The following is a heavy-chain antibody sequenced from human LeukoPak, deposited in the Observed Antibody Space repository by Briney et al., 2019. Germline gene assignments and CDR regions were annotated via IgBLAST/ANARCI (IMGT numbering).Heavy chain of an antibody. Sequence: ASVKVSCKASGYTFTSYYMHWVRQAPGQGLEWMGRINPNSGGTNYAQKFQGRVTMTRDTSISTAYMELSRLRSDDTAVYYCARYDYVWGSYRTPGDYWGQGTLVTVSS. CDR2: INPNSGGT. D-gene: IGHD3-16*02. CDR3: ARYDYVWGSYRTPGDY. V-gene: IGHV1-2*06. CDR1: GYTFTSYY. J-gene: IGHJ4*02.